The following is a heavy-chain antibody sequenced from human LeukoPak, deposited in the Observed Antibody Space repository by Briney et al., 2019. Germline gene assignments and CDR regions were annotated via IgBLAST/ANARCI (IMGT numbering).Heavy chain of an antibody. CDR3: VRGTGY. Sequence: RPGGSLRLSCSVSGFTFSTYVMHWVRQAPGKGLEYVSAISSNGDNTYYADSVKGRFTISRDNSKNTLYLQMSSLRADDTAVYYCVRGTGYWGQGTLVTVSS. V-gene: IGHV3-64D*06. J-gene: IGHJ4*02. CDR1: GFTFSTYV. CDR2: ISSNGDNT.